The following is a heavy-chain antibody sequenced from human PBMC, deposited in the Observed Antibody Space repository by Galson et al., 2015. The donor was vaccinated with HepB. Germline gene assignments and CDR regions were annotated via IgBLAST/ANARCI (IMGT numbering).Heavy chain of an antibody. V-gene: IGHV3-7*03. Sequence: SLRLSCAASGFTLSDYWVGWIRQAPGKGLEWVASTNQAASEKYYVDSVKGRFTVSRDNAKNSLFLQMNSLRADDTAVYYCVRDYDSSGHYYADWGQGTLVTVSS. CDR3: VRDYDSSGHYYAD. D-gene: IGHD3-22*01. J-gene: IGHJ4*02. CDR2: TNQAASEK. CDR1: GFTLSDYW.